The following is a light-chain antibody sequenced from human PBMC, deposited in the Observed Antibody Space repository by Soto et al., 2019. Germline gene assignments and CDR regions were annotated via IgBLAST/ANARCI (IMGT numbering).Light chain of an antibody. CDR1: QSVSSSY. V-gene: IGKV3-20*01. CDR2: GAS. Sequence: EIVLTQSPGTLSLSPGERVTISCRASQSVSSSYLAWYQLKPGQAPRLLIYGASSRATGIPDRFSGSGSGTDFTLTISRLEPQDFAVYYCQQYGSSPPWTFGQGTKVEIK. J-gene: IGKJ1*01. CDR3: QQYGSSPPWT.